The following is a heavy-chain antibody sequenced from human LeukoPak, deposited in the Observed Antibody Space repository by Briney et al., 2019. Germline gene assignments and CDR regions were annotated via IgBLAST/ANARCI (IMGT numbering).Heavy chain of an antibody. D-gene: IGHD2-2*01. V-gene: IGHV3-23*01. CDR3: ARADCSSSTCYLRRSWFDP. CDR2: ISGSGSNT. CDR1: GFSFSTCA. Sequence: GGSLRLSCAASGFSFSTCAMNWVRQAPGKGLEWVSAISGSGSNTYYADSVKGRFTISRDNSKNTLYLQMNSLGAEDTAVYYCARADCSSSTCYLRRSWFDPWFQGTLVNVSS. J-gene: IGHJ5*02.